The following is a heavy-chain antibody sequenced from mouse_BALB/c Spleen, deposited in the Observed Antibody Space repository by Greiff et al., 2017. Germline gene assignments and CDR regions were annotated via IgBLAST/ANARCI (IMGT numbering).Heavy chain of an antibody. Sequence: EVQLVESGGGLVQPGGSLRLSCATSGFTFTDYYMSWVRQPPGKALEWLGFIRNKANGYTTEYSASVKGRFTISRDNSQSILYLQMNTLRAEDSATYYCARDSSPIYYGNYYYAMDYWGQGTSVTVSS. CDR1: GFTFTDYY. CDR3: ARDSSPIYYGNYYYAMDY. CDR2: IRNKANGYTT. V-gene: IGHV7-3*02. J-gene: IGHJ4*01. D-gene: IGHD2-1*01.